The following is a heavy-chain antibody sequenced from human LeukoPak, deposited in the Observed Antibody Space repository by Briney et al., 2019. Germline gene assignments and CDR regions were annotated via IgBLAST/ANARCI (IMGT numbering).Heavy chain of an antibody. CDR1: GGSFSGYY. D-gene: IGHD3-16*02. Sequence: SETLSLTCAVCGGSFSGYYWSWIRQPPGKGLEWIGEINHSGSTNYNPSLKSRVTISVDTSKNQFSLKLSSVTAADTAVYYCARDRLETFDPWGQGTLVTVSS. V-gene: IGHV4-34*01. CDR3: ARDRLETFDP. CDR2: INHSGST. J-gene: IGHJ5*02.